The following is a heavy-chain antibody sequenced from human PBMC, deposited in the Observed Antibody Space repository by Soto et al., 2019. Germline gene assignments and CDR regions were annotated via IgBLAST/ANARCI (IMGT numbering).Heavy chain of an antibody. D-gene: IGHD3-10*01. CDR3: AQTTYYYGSGSYLRREFDY. CDR2: IYYSGST. V-gene: IGHV4-39*02. J-gene: IGHJ4*02. Sequence: QLQLQESGPGLVKPSETLSLTCTVSGGSISSSSYYWGWIRQPPGKGLEWIGSIYYSGSTYYNPSLKTRVTTSIDTSSNHFSLKLSPVTAADTAVYYCAQTTYYYGSGSYLRREFDYWGQGTLVTVSS. CDR1: GGSISSSSYY.